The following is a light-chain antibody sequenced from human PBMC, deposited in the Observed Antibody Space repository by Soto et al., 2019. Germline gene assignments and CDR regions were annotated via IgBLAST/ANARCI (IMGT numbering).Light chain of an antibody. CDR2: LAS. Sequence: EIVMTQSPATLSVSPGERATLSCRASQSVSSNLAWYQQKPGQAPRFLMYLASSRATGIPARFSGSGSGTEFTLTISSLQSEDFAVYYCQQYYNWPRTFGQGTKVEIK. CDR3: QQYYNWPRT. CDR1: QSVSSN. J-gene: IGKJ1*01. V-gene: IGKV3-15*01.